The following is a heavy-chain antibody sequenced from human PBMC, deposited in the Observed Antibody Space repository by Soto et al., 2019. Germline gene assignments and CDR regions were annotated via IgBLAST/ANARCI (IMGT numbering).Heavy chain of an antibody. Sequence: QVQLQESGPGLMKPSQTLSLTCTVSGGYISSAGSFWSWVRQLPGKGLEWIGYMSHSETTHYNSPLXSXLSISIDTSKNEFSVNLGSVTAADTAVYYCARGYSRPDWFDSWGPGTLVIVSS. CDR2: MSHSETT. D-gene: IGHD5-12*01. V-gene: IGHV4-31*03. CDR1: GGYISSAGSF. J-gene: IGHJ5*01. CDR3: ARGYSRPDWFDS.